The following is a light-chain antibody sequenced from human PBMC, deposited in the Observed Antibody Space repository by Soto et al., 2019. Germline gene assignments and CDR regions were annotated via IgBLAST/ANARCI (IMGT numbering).Light chain of an antibody. CDR2: DAS. J-gene: IGKJ4*01. CDR1: RSVNNY. V-gene: IGKV3-11*01. CDR3: QQLGNWPWLT. Sequence: EIVLRQSPGTLSLSPGARATLSCRASRSVNNYLAWYQQRPGQAPRLLIYDASNRATGIPARFSGSGSGTDFTLTISSLEPEDSAVYYCQQLGNWPWLTVGGGTRVEIK.